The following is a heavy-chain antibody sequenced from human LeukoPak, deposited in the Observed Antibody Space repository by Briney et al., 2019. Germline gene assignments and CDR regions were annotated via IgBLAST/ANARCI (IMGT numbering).Heavy chain of an antibody. CDR2: ISYHERNK. CDR3: AKDADLYFDL. CDR1: GFTFSSYG. V-gene: IGHV3-30*18. Sequence: GGSLRLSCAASGFTFSSYGMHWVRQAPGKGLEWVAVISYHERNKYYADSVKGRFTISRDNSKNTLYVQMNSLRVDDTAVYYCAKDADLYFDLWGRGTQVTVSS. J-gene: IGHJ2*01.